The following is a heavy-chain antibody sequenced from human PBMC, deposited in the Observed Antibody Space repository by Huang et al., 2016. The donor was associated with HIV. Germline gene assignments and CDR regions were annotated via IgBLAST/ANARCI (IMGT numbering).Heavy chain of an antibody. D-gene: IGHD3-22*01. V-gene: IGHV4-39*01. CDR3: ARHFSYYDSSGYTPWDAFDI. Sequence: QLQLQGSGPGLVKPSETLSLTCTVSGGSITSSIYYWGWIRQPPGKGLEWVGSIYYSGSTDYNPSLKSRVTVSVDTSKNQFSRKLSSVTAADTAVYYCARHFSYYDSSGYTPWDAFDIWGQGTMVTVSS. CDR1: GGSITSSIYY. CDR2: IYYSGST. J-gene: IGHJ3*02.